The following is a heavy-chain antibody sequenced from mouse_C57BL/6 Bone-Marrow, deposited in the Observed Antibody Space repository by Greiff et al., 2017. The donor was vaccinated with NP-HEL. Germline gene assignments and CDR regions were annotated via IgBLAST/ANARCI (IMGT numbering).Heavy chain of an antibody. CDR1: GYTFTSYW. V-gene: IGHV1-52*01. Sequence: QVQLQQPGAELVRPGSSVKLSCKASGYTFTSYWMHWVKQRPIQGLEWIGNIDPSDSETHYNQKFKDKATLTVDKSSSTAYMQLSSLTADDSAVYYCARNGLAWFAYWGQGTLVTVSA. CDR3: ARNGLAWFAY. CDR2: IDPSDSET. J-gene: IGHJ3*01. D-gene: IGHD1-1*02.